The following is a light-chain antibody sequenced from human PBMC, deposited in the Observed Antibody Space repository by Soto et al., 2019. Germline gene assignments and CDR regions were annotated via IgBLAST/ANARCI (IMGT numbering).Light chain of an antibody. CDR1: QGIRNE. CDR3: LQDYSYART. CDR2: AAS. Sequence: DIQMTQSPSSLSASVGDRVTITCRASQGIRNELGWYQQKPGKAPKRLIYAASSLQSGVPSTVSGSGSGTEFTLTISSLHPDDFATYSCLQDYSYARTFGQGTKEEI. J-gene: IGKJ1*01. V-gene: IGKV1-17*01.